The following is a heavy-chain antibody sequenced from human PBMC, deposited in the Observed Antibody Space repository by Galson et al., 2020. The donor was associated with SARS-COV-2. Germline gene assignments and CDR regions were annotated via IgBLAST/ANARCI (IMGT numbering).Heavy chain of an antibody. CDR1: GFTFSRYA. Sequence: GGSLRLSCAASGFTFSRYALAWVRQAPGKGLEWVSGISGGGGSTYYVDSVKGRFTISRYTSQNTVHLQMSSLRAEDTSVYYCAKDRGNDYGDLLYYFGQGSLVTVSS. CDR2: ISGGGGST. J-gene: IGHJ4*02. D-gene: IGHD4-17*01. V-gene: IGHV3-23*01. CDR3: AKDRGNDYGDLLYY.